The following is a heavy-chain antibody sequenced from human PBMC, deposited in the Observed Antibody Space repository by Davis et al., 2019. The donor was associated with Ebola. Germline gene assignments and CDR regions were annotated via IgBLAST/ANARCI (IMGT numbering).Heavy chain of an antibody. D-gene: IGHD7-27*01. Sequence: PGGSLRLSCAVSGFTFSSYRMHWVRQVPGTGLVWVSRINRDGYSTEYADSVKGRFTISRDNAKNTLYLQMNSLRAEDTAVYYCARGSLHSEIYWGGGDFYYGFDVWGKGTTVTVSS. CDR2: INRDGYST. CDR1: GFTFSSYR. J-gene: IGHJ6*04. V-gene: IGHV3-74*03. CDR3: ARGSLHSEIYWGGGDFYYGFDV.